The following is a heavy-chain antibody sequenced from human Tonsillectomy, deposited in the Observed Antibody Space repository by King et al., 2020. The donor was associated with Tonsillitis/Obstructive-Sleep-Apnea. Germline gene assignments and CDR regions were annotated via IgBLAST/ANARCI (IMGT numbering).Heavy chain of an antibody. J-gene: IGHJ5*02. CDR2: INHSGST. CDR3: ASKGAIAARPSNWFDP. CDR1: GGSFSGYY. V-gene: IGHV4-34*01. Sequence: VQLQQWGAGLLKPSETLSLTCAVYGGSFSGYYWSWIRQPPGKGLEWIGEINHSGSTNYNPSLKSRVTISVDTSKNQFSLKLSSVTAADTAVYYCASKGAIAARPSNWFDPWGQGTLVTV. D-gene: IGHD6-6*01.